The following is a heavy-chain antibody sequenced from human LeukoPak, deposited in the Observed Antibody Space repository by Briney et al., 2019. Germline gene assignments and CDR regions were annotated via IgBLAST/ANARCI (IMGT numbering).Heavy chain of an antibody. J-gene: IGHJ6*02. D-gene: IGHD3-10*01. CDR2: ISGGGGST. CDR3: ARDLPGGYYYYGMDV. V-gene: IGHV3-21*01. Sequence: GGSLRLSCAVSGLTFSSCWMDWVRQAPGKGLEWVSTISGGGGSTNYADSVKGRFTISRDNAKNSLYLQMNSLRAEDTAVYYCARDLPGGYYYYGMDVWGQGTTVTVSS. CDR1: GLTFSSCW.